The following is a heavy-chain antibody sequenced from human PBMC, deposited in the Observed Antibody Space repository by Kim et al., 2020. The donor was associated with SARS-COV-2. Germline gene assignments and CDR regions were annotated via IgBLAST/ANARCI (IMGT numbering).Heavy chain of an antibody. Sequence: GGSLRLSCAPSGFTFSSYAMSWVRQAPGKGLEWVSAISGSGGSTSYADSVKGRFTISRDNSKNTLYLQMNSLRAEDTAVYYCAKGYGYGPKHPFDYWGQGTLVTVSS. J-gene: IGHJ4*02. CDR2: ISGSGGST. V-gene: IGHV3-23*01. CDR3: AKGYGYGPKHPFDY. CDR1: GFTFSSYA. D-gene: IGHD4-17*01.